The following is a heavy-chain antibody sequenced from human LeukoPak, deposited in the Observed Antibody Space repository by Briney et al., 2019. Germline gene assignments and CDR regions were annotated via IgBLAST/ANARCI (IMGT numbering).Heavy chain of an antibody. CDR3: ARGGYSYGYDYYYMDV. D-gene: IGHD5-18*01. Sequence: SETLSLTCAVYGGSFSGYYWSWIRQPPGKGLEWIGYIYYSGSTNYNPSLKSRVTISVDTSKNQFSLKLSSVTAADTAVYYCARGGYSYGYDYYYMDVWGKGTTVTISS. CDR1: GGSFSGYY. CDR2: IYYSGST. J-gene: IGHJ6*03. V-gene: IGHV4-59*01.